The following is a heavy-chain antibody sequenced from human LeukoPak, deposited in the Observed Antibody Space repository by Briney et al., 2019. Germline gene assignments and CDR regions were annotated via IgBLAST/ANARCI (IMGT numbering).Heavy chain of an antibody. V-gene: IGHV1-8*01. CDR2: MNPYTGDT. D-gene: IGHD1-26*01. CDR1: GYTFTGYD. J-gene: IGHJ4*02. CDR3: RGSLSGSSRDY. Sequence: ASVTVYCKASGYTFTGYDINGVRTATGQGLEWMGWMNPYTGDTGYAQRFQGRVTMTRNTSIDTAYMDLSGLRSEDTAVYWTRGSLSGSSRDYWGQGTLVTVSS.